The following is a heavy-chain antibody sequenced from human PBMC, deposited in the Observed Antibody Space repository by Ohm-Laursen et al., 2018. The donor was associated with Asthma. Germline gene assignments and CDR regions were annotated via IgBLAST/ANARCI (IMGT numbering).Heavy chain of an antibody. CDR2: ISYDGSNK. CDR1: GFTFSSYG. J-gene: IGHJ4*02. D-gene: IGHD3-22*01. Sequence: SLRLSCTASGFTFSSYGMHWVRQAPGKGLEWVAVISYDGSNKYCADSVKGRFTISRDNSKNTVDLQMNSLRAEDTAVYYCARDGSRSGHYPRPHDYWGQGTLVTVSS. V-gene: IGHV3-30*03. CDR3: ARDGSRSGHYPRPHDY.